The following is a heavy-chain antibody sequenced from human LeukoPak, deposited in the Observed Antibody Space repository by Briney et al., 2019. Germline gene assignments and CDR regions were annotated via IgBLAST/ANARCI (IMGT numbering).Heavy chain of an antibody. V-gene: IGHV3-48*04. CDR1: GFTFSSYS. D-gene: IGHD1-26*01. CDR2: ISSSGSTI. CDR3: ASVRATPSN. J-gene: IGHJ4*02. Sequence: GGSLRLSCAASGFTFSSYSMNWVRQAPGKGLEWVSYISSSGSTIYYADSVKGRFTISRDNAKNSLYLQMNSLRAEDTAVYCCASVRATPSNWGQGTLVTVSS.